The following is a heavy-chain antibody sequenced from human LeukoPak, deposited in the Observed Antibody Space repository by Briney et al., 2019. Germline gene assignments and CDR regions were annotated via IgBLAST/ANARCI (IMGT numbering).Heavy chain of an antibody. CDR1: GFTLSTYW. D-gene: IGHD3-16*01. J-gene: IGHJ4*02. CDR2: INPDGSAR. Sequence: GGSLRLSCEASGFTLSTYWMNWVRQVPGKGLEWVANINPDGSARRYVDSVKGRFTIARDNADNSLSLQMNSLRAEDTAVYYCASWGAGGNSWGQGTLVTVSS. V-gene: IGHV3-7*01. CDR3: ASWGAGGNS.